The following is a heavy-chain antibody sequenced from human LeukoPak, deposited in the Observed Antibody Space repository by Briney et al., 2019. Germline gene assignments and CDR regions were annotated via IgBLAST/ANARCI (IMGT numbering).Heavy chain of an antibody. CDR3: TKDRRHWVVPYFDS. V-gene: IGHV3-23*01. CDR2: ISSGGNT. Sequence: PGGSLRLSCAASGFTFSTYAMSWVRHTPGKGLEWVSGISSGGNTQYTDSVKGRFTVSRDNSKNTLHLQMDSLRAEDTAIYYCTKDRRHWVVPYFDSWGQGTVVTVSS. D-gene: IGHD2-21*01. CDR1: GFTFSTYA. J-gene: IGHJ4*02.